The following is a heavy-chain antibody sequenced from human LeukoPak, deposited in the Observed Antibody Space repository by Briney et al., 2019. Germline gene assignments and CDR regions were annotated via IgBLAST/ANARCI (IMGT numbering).Heavy chain of an antibody. CDR2: IYHSGSI. V-gene: IGHV4-38-2*02. CDR3: VRAIRTGLGIGSFDG. Sequence: SETLSLTCTVSGDSITSGRYYWSWIRQPAGKGLECIGTIYHSGSIYYNPSLKGRVTISVDTSKNQFSLKLNSLTAADTAVYYCVRAIRTGLGIGSFDGWGQGTLVTVSS. CDR1: GDSITSGRYY. D-gene: IGHD7-27*01. J-gene: IGHJ4*02.